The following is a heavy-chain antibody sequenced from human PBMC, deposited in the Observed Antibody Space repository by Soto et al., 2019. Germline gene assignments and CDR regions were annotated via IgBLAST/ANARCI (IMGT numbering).Heavy chain of an antibody. CDR3: ARSKSTIVMAVFDY. CDR1: GFTFSSYA. CDR2: ISSNRCST. J-gene: IGHJ4*02. V-gene: IGHV3-64*01. Sequence: EVQLVESGGGLVQPGGSLRLSCAASGFTFSSYAMQWVRHAAGTGLEYVSAISSNRCSTYYANSVKGRFTISRDNSKNALSLQMGSLRAEDMAVYYCARSKSTIVMAVFDYWGQGTLVTVCS. D-gene: IGHD2-21*01.